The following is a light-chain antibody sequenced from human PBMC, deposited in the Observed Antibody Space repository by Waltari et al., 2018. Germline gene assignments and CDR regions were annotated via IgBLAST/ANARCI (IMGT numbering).Light chain of an antibody. CDR2: RNT. J-gene: IGLJ3*02. V-gene: IGLV1-47*01. Sequence: QSVLTQPPSASGTPGQRVTISCSGSSSNIGSNYVSWYQQLPGTAPELLIYRNTQRRSGVPDRFSGSKSGTSASLAISGLRSEDEADYYCAAWDDSLSGPWVFGGGTKLTVL. CDR1: SSNIGSNY. CDR3: AAWDDSLSGPWV.